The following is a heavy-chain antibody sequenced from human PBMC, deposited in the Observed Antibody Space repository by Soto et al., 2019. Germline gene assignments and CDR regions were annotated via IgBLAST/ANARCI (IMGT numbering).Heavy chain of an antibody. CDR1: GGSFSGYY. J-gene: IGHJ3*02. Sequence: QVQLQQWGAGLLKPSETLSLTCAVYGGSFSGYYWSWIRQPPGKGLEWIGEINHSGSTNYNPSLKSRVNISVDKSKNQFSLKLSSVTAADTAVYYCARVEPGGGAFDIWGQGTMVTVSS. CDR2: INHSGST. V-gene: IGHV4-34*01. D-gene: IGHD3-16*01. CDR3: ARVEPGGGAFDI.